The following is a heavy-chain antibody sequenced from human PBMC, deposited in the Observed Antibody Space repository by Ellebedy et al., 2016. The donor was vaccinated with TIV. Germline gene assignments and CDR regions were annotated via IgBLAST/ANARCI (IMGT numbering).Heavy chain of an antibody. CDR1: GYSLTELS. Sequence: ASVKVSXXVSGYSLTELSMHWVRQAPGKGLEWMGGFDPEDRETIYAQKFQGRVTMTEDASTDTAYMELSSLISDDTAVYYCATDVMGAAGSYLYYYGMDVWGQGTTVTVSS. CDR3: ATDVMGAAGSYLYYYGMDV. CDR2: FDPEDRET. D-gene: IGHD6-13*01. V-gene: IGHV1-24*01. J-gene: IGHJ6*02.